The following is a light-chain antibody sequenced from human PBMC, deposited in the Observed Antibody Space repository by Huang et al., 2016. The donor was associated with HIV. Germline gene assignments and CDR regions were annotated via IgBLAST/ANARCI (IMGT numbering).Light chain of an antibody. J-gene: IGKJ4*01. CDR1: QAIRSS. Sequence: IHLTQSPSSLSASVGDRVTITCRANQAIRSSLALYQQRAGKAPKLLFNSTSTLRSGVPSRFRGSGSGTDFTLTISGLQPEDFASYSCQHLMSFGGGTKVEIK. V-gene: IGKV1-9*01. CDR2: STS. CDR3: QHLMS.